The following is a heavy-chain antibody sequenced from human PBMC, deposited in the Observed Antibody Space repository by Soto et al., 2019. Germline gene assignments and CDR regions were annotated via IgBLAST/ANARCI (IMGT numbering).Heavy chain of an antibody. CDR1: GFTFSSYG. J-gene: IGHJ4*02. D-gene: IGHD4-4*01. CDR2: ISAGGGNT. V-gene: IGHV3-23*01. Sequence: GGSLRLSCTASGFTFSSYGMDWVRLAPGKGLEWVSAISAGGGNTYYADSVKGRFTISRDNSKNTLFLQMNSLRTEDTAIYYCAKELGHSKPFDYWGQGTLVTVSS. CDR3: AKELGHSKPFDY.